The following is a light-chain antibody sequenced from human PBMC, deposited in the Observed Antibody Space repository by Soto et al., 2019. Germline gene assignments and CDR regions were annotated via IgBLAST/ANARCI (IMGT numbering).Light chain of an antibody. CDR3: QQYNSYPWT. CDR1: QSISSW. Sequence: DIQMTQSPSTLSASVGDRVTITCRASQSISSWLAWYQQKPGKAPKLLIYKASSLESGVPSRISGSGSGTEFPLTISSLQPDDFATYYCQQYNSYPWTFGQGTKGEI. CDR2: KAS. J-gene: IGKJ1*01. V-gene: IGKV1-5*03.